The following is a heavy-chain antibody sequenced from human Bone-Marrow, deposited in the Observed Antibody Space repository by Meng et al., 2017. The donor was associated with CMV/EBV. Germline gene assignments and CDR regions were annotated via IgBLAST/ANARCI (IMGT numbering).Heavy chain of an antibody. Sequence: GESLKISCAASGFLFSGSTMHWVRQASGKGLEWVGRVRSKPNSYATAYAASVKGRFTISSDDSKNMAYLQMNSLKTEDTAVYYCTGTIFGVALYSMDVWGQGTTVTVSS. D-gene: IGHD3-3*01. J-gene: IGHJ6*02. V-gene: IGHV3-73*01. CDR3: TGTIFGVALYSMDV. CDR1: GFLFSGST. CDR2: VRSKPNSYAT.